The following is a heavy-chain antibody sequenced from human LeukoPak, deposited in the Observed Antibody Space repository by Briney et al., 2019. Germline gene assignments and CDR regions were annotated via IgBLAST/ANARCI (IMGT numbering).Heavy chain of an antibody. CDR2: IYYGGST. V-gene: IGHV4-39*07. D-gene: IGHD1-26*01. Sequence: SETLSLTCTVSGGSISSSSYYWGWIRQPPGKGLEWIGSIYYGGSTYYNPSLKSRVTISVDTSKNQFSLKLSSVTAADTAVYYCARGRGGSGSYYVYYYYMDVWGKGTTVTVSS. J-gene: IGHJ6*03. CDR1: GGSISSSSYY. CDR3: ARGRGGSGSYYVYYYYMDV.